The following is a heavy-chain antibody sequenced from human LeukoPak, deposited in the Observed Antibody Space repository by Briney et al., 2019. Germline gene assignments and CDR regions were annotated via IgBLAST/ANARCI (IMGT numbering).Heavy chain of an antibody. CDR2: IYHSGIT. Sequence: SETLSLTCTVSDYSISSGYGYYWGWIRQPPGKGLEWIGNIYHSGITYYNHFNSSLKSRVTISIDTSKNQFSLRLTSVTAADTAVYFCATLVSTRYYFDYWGQGTLVTVPS. D-gene: IGHD5/OR15-5a*01. V-gene: IGHV4-38-2*02. CDR3: ATLVSTRYYFDY. J-gene: IGHJ4*02. CDR1: DYSISSGYGYY.